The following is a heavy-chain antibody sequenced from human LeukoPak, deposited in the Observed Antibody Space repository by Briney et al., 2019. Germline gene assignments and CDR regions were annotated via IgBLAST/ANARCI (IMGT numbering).Heavy chain of an antibody. CDR2: IKSKTDGGTT. CDR3: TTDPDIVVVPAPKGAFDI. J-gene: IGHJ3*02. Sequence: PGGSLRLSCAASGFTFRNAWMSWVRQAPGKGLEWVGRIKSKTDGGTTDYAAPVKGRFTISRDDSKNTLYLQMNSLKTEDTAVYYCTTDPDIVVVPAPKGAFDIWGQGTMVTVSS. CDR1: GFTFRNAW. V-gene: IGHV3-15*01. D-gene: IGHD2-2*01.